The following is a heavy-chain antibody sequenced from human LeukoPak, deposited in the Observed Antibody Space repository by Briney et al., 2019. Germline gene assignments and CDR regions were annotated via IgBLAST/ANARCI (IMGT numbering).Heavy chain of an antibody. V-gene: IGHV4-61*02. J-gene: IGHJ4*02. CDR1: GGSISSSSYY. CDR3: ARLVAVADPFDY. Sequence: SETLSLTCTVSGGSISSSSYYWSWIRQPAGKGLEWIGRIYTSGSTNYNPSLKSRVTMSVDTSKNQFSLKLSSVTAADTAVYYCARLVAVADPFDYWGQGTLVTVSS. CDR2: IYTSGST. D-gene: IGHD6-19*01.